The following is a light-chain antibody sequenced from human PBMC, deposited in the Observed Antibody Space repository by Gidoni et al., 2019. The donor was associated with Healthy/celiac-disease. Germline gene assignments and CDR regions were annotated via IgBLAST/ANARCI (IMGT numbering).Light chain of an antibody. V-gene: IGKV3-20*01. Sequence: ILLTQSPGTLSLSPGEIATLSCRSSQSVSSSYVAWYQQKPGQAPRLLIYGASSRATGIPDRFSGSGSGTDFTLTISRLEPEDFAVYYCQQYGSSPLFGPGTKVDIK. CDR3: QQYGSSPL. J-gene: IGKJ3*01. CDR1: QSVSSSY. CDR2: GAS.